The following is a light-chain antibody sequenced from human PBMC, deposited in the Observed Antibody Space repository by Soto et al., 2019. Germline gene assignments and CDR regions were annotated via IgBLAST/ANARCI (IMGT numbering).Light chain of an antibody. CDR1: QSVSSSY. Sequence: EIGLTQSPGTLSLSPGERATLSCRASQSVSSSYLAWYQQKPGQAPRLLIYGASVRATGIPDRFSGSGSGTDFTLTISRLEPEDFAVFYCKKYDSSPGTFGQGTKV. CDR3: KKYDSSPGT. CDR2: GAS. J-gene: IGKJ1*01. V-gene: IGKV3-20*01.